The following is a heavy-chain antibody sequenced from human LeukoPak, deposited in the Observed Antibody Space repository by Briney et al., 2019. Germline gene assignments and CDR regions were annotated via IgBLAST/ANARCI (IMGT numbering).Heavy chain of an antibody. CDR2: ISYDGSNK. CDR3: ARETDGLDY. V-gene: IGHV3-30*04. Sequence: PGRSLRLSCAASGFTFSSYATHWVRQPPGKGLEWVAVISYDGSNKYYADSVKGRFTISRDNSKNTLYLQMNSLRAEETAVYYCARETDGLDYWGQGTLVTVSS. D-gene: IGHD5-24*01. CDR1: GFTFSSYA. J-gene: IGHJ4*02.